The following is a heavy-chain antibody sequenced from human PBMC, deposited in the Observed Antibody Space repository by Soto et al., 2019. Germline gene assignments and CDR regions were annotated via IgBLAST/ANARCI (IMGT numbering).Heavy chain of an antibody. CDR3: ARFTIFGVGYYGMDV. J-gene: IGHJ6*02. V-gene: IGHV1-46*01. CDR2: INPSGGST. Sequence: ASVKVSCKASGYTFTSYYMHWVRQAPGQGLEWMGIINPSGGSTSYAQKFQGRVTMTRDTSTSTVYMELSSLRSEDTAVYYCARFTIFGVGYYGMDVWGQGTTVTVSS. CDR1: GYTFTSYY. D-gene: IGHD3-3*01.